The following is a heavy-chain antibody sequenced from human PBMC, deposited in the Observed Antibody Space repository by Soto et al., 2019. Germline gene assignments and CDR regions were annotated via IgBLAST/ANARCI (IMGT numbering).Heavy chain of an antibody. CDR3: ARGLYSYGSGWFDP. J-gene: IGHJ5*02. V-gene: IGHV4-59*01. Sequence: SETLSLTCTVSGGSISSYYWSWIRQPPGKGLEWIGYIYYSGSTNYNPSLKSRVTISVDTSKNQFSLKLSSVTAADTAVYYCARGLYSYGSGWFDPWGQGTLVTVSS. CDR2: IYYSGST. CDR1: GGSISSYY. D-gene: IGHD5-18*01.